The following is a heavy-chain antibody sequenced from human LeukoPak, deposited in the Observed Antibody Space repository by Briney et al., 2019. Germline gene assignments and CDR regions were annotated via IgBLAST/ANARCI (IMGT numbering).Heavy chain of an antibody. CDR3: AKRTGYSYGDFDY. V-gene: IGHV3-11*01. CDR2: ISSSGSTI. D-gene: IGHD5-18*01. J-gene: IGHJ4*02. CDR1: GFTFSDYY. Sequence: PGGSLRLSCAASGFTFSDYYMSWIRQAPGKGLEWVSYISSSGSTIYYADSVKGRFTISRDNAKNSLYLQMNSLRAEDTALYYCAKRTGYSYGDFDYWGQGTLVTVSS.